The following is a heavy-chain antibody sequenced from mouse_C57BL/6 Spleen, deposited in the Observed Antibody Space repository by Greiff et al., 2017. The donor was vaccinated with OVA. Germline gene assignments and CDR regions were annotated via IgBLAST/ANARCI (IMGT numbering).Heavy chain of an antibody. D-gene: IGHD3-2*02. V-gene: IGHV1-47*01. CDR1: GYTFTTYP. J-gene: IGHJ3*01. CDR2: FHPYNDDT. Sequence: QVHVKQSGAELVKPGASVKMSCKASGYTFTTYPIEWMKQNHGKSLEWIGNFHPYNDDTKYNEKFKGKATLTVEKSSSTVYLELSRLTSDDSAVCYCARRAAQATFVFAYWGQGTLVTVSA. CDR3: ARRAAQATFVFAY.